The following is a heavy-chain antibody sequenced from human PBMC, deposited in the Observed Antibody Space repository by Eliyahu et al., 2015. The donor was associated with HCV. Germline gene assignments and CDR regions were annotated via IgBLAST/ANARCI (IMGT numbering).Heavy chain of an antibody. V-gene: IGHV3-15*05. CDR1: GFTFNKXX. CDR2: NKSKSDGGTT. CDR3: TTTYSNIWADFDY. D-gene: IGHD4-11*01. J-gene: IGHJ4*02. Sequence: EVQLVESGGGLVKPGGSLXLSXXASGFTFNKXXMSWVRQAPGKGREWVARNKSKSDGGTTDYAAPVKGRFTISRDDSKNMLYLQMTSLKTEDTAVYYCTTTYSNIWADFDYWGQGTLVTVSS.